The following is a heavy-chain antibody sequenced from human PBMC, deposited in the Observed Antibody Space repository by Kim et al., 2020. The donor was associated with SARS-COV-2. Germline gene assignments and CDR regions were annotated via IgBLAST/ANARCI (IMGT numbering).Heavy chain of an antibody. CDR1: GGSISSSSYY. CDR2: IYYSGST. D-gene: IGHD2-15*01. V-gene: IGHV4-39*01. J-gene: IGHJ3*02. Sequence: SETLSLTCTVSGGSISSSSYYWGWIRQPPGKGLEWIGSIYYSGSTYYNPSLKSRVTISVDTSKNQFSLKLSSVTAADTAVYYCARHVARRVLDDAFDIWGQGTMVTVSS. CDR3: ARHVARRVLDDAFDI.